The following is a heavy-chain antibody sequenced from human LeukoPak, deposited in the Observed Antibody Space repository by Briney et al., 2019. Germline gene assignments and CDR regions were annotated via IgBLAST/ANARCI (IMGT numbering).Heavy chain of an antibody. CDR2: INPSGGST. D-gene: IGHD3-22*01. J-gene: IGHJ5*02. Sequence: ASVKVSCKASGYTFTSYYIHWVRQAPGQGLEWMGIINPSGGSTNYARKFQGRITMTRDTSTSTVYMELSSLRSEDTAVYYCAREAERITMIVVAKINNWFDPWGQGTLVTVSS. CDR3: AREAERITMIVVAKINNWFDP. V-gene: IGHV1-46*01. CDR1: GYTFTSYY.